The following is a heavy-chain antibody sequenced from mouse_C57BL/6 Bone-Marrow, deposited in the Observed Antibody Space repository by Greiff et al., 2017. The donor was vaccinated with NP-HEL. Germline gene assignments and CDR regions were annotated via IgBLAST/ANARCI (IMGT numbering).Heavy chain of an antibody. Sequence: VQLQQPGAELVKPGASVKLSCKASGYTFTSYWMQWVKQRPGQGLEWIGEIDPSDSYTNYNQKFKGKATLTVDTSSSTAYMQLSSLTSEDSAVYYCARESYYGSYFDYWGQGTTLTVSS. CDR1: GYTFTSYW. V-gene: IGHV1-50*01. CDR3: ARESYYGSYFDY. J-gene: IGHJ2*01. CDR2: IDPSDSYT. D-gene: IGHD1-1*01.